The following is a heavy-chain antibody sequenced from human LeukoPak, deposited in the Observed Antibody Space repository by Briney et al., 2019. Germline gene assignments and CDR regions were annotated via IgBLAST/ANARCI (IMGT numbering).Heavy chain of an antibody. Sequence: SETLSLTCAVYGGSFGGYYWSWIRQPPGKGLEWIGEINHGGSTNYNPSLKSRVTISVDTSKNRFSLKLSSVTAADTAVYYCARGVYIAAAQYAYWGQGTLVTVSS. J-gene: IGHJ4*02. V-gene: IGHV4-34*01. CDR1: GGSFGGYY. CDR2: INHGGST. CDR3: ARGVYIAAAQYAY. D-gene: IGHD6-13*01.